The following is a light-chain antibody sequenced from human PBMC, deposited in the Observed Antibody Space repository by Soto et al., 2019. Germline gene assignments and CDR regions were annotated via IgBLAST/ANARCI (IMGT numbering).Light chain of an antibody. CDR1: SFNIGSNT. V-gene: IGLV1-44*01. J-gene: IGLJ3*02. CDR3: ATWDDNLNGHV. Sequence: QSVLTQPPSTSGTPGQRVTISCSGSSFNIGSNTVNWYQHFPGTAPKLLIYSDSQRPSGVPDRFSGSKSGASASLAISGLQSDDEADYYCATWDDNLNGHVFGGGTKLTVL. CDR2: SDS.